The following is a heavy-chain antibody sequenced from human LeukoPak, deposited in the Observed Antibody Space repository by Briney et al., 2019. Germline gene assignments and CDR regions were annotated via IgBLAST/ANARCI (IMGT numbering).Heavy chain of an antibody. CDR2: IIPIFGTA. V-gene: IGHV1-69*01. Sequence: SVKVSCKASGGTFSSYAISWVRQAPGQGLEWMGGIIPIFGTANYAQKFQGRVTITADESTSTAYMELSSLRSEDTAVYYCARAATKFVGSVDYDFWSGYLGNWFDPWGQGTLVTVSS. CDR1: GGTFSSYA. J-gene: IGHJ5*02. D-gene: IGHD3-3*01. CDR3: ARAATKFVGSVDYDFWSGYLGNWFDP.